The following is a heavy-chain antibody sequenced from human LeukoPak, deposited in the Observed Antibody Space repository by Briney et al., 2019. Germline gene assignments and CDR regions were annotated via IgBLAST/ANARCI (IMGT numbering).Heavy chain of an antibody. J-gene: IGHJ4*02. CDR2: ITFSGDTT. D-gene: IGHD6-13*01. CDR3: ARAKGNIAAAGHYFDY. CDR1: GFNFNNYH. V-gene: IGHV3-23*01. Sequence: GGSLRLSCAASGFNFNNYHMTWVRQAPGEGLEWVSIITFSGDTTYYADSVKGRFTISRDNSKNTLYLQMNSLRAEDTAVYYCARAKGNIAAAGHYFDYWGQGTLVTVSS.